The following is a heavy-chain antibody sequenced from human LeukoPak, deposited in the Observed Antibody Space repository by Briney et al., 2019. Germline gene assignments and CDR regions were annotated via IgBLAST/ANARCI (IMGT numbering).Heavy chain of an antibody. CDR1: GFTFSSYA. Sequence: GGSLRLSCAASGFTFSSYAMSWVRQAPGKGLEWVSAISGSGGSTYYADSVKGRFTISRDNSKNTLYLQMNSLRAEDTAVYYCANTPLRFLVLLDYYYGMDVWGQGTTVTVSS. CDR2: ISGSGGST. D-gene: IGHD3-3*01. V-gene: IGHV3-23*01. J-gene: IGHJ6*02. CDR3: ANTPLRFLVLLDYYYGMDV.